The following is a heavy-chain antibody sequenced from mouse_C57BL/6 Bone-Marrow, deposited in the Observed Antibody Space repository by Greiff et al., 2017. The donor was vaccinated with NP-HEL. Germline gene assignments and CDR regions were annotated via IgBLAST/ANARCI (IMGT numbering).Heavy chain of an antibody. V-gene: IGHV1-81*01. CDR2: IYPRSGNT. Sequence: QVQLKESGAELARPGASVKLSCKASGYTFTSYGISWVKQRTGQGLEWIGEIYPRSGNTYYNEKFKGKATLTADKSSSTAYMELRSLTSEDSAVYFCARRGYYSNSYWYFDVWGTGTTVTVSS. J-gene: IGHJ1*03. CDR1: GYTFTSYG. CDR3: ARRGYYSNSYWYFDV. D-gene: IGHD2-5*01.